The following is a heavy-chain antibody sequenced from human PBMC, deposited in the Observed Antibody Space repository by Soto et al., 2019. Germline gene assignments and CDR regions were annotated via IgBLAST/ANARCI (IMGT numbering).Heavy chain of an antibody. Sequence: QVQLVQSGAEVKKPGASVKVSYKTSGYTFTSHNINWVRQVPGQGLEWLGWISGHSGNTKYMEKVQDRITLSTDTSTKTGYMELRSLTPDDTAVYFCARDYGATSPDYFDYWGQGTLVTVSS. J-gene: IGHJ4*02. D-gene: IGHD4-17*01. V-gene: IGHV1-18*04. CDR3: ARDYGATSPDYFDY. CDR2: ISGHSGNT. CDR1: GYTFTSHN.